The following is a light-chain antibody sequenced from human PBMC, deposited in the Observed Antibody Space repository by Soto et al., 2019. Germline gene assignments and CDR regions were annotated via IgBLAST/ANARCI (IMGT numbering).Light chain of an antibody. Sequence: EIVMTQSPATLSVSPGERATLSCRASQRVNSNLAWYQQKPGQAPRLLIYGASTRATGIPARFSGSGSGTAFTLTISILQSEDFAIYYCQHYNNWPPWTFGQGNKVEIK. V-gene: IGKV3-15*01. J-gene: IGKJ1*01. CDR2: GAS. CDR1: QRVNSN. CDR3: QHYNNWPPWT.